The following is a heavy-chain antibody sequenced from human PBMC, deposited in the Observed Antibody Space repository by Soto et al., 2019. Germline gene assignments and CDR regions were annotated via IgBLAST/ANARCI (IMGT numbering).Heavy chain of an antibody. D-gene: IGHD1-26*01. Sequence: GGSLRLSCAASGFTFSSYWMHWVRQAPGKGLVWVSRINSDGSSTSYADSVKGRFTISRDNAKNTLYLQMNSLRAEDTAVYYCARVWAVGATPPVYWGQGTLVTVSS. J-gene: IGHJ4*02. V-gene: IGHV3-74*01. CDR3: ARVWAVGATPPVY. CDR2: INSDGSST. CDR1: GFTFSSYW.